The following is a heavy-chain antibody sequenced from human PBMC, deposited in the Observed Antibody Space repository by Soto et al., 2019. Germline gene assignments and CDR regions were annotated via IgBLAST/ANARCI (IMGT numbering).Heavy chain of an antibody. CDR1: GFTFSNYA. CDR2: MSNSGSRT. J-gene: IGHJ4*02. Sequence: VQLLESGGGLVQPGGSLRLSCAASGFTFSNYAMSWVRQAPGKGLEWVSGMSNSGSRTYYADSVKGRFITSRDTSKDTLYLQMNSLRPEDTAVYYCAKAYFVILTGYFGDYWGQGTLVSVSS. CDR3: AKAYFVILTGYFGDY. V-gene: IGHV3-23*01. D-gene: IGHD3-9*01.